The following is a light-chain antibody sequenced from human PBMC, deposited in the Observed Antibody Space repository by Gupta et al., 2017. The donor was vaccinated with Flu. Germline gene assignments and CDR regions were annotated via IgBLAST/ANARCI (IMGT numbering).Light chain of an antibody. CDR1: SSDVGSYNL. CDR2: EGS. CDR3: CSYAGSSTYV. Sequence: SALPQPASVSGSPGQSITISCTGTSSDVGSYNLVSWYQQHPGKAPKLMIYEGSKRPSGVSNRFSGSKSGNTASLTISGLQAEDEADYYCCSYAGSSTYVFGTGTKVTVL. V-gene: IGLV2-23*01. J-gene: IGLJ1*01.